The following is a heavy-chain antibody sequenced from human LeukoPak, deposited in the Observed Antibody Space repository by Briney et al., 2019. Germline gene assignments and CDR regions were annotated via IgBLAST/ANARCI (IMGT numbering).Heavy chain of an antibody. CDR2: IDHSGST. D-gene: IGHD2-21*01. V-gene: IGHV4-34*01. CDR1: GESFSGYY. CDR3: ARGQKHLPTRLDY. J-gene: IGHJ4*02. Sequence: SETLSLTCAVYGESFSGYYRSWIRQPPGKGLEWIGEIDHSGSTNSNPSLESRVTISVDTSKSQFSLKLISVTAADTALYFCARGQKHLPTRLDYWSQGSLVTVSS.